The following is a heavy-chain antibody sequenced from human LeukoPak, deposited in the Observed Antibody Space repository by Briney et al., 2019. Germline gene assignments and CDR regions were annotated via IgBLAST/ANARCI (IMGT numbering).Heavy chain of an antibody. CDR1: GFTFSSYW. J-gene: IGHJ4*02. V-gene: IGHV3-7*01. CDR2: IKQDGSEK. CDR3: ARESRRHYYGSGSFDY. Sequence: GGSLRLSCAASGFTFSSYWMSWVRQAPGKGLEWVANIKQDGSEKYYVDSVKGRFTISRDNAKNSLYLQMNSLRAEDTAVYYCARESRRHYYGSGSFDYWGRGTLVTVSS. D-gene: IGHD3-10*01.